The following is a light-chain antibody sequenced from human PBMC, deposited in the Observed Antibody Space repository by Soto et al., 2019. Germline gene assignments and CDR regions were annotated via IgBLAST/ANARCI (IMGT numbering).Light chain of an antibody. CDR1: QSVSGRY. CDR2: AAS. J-gene: IGKJ3*01. CDR3: QQYGTSPLFT. V-gene: IGKV3-20*01. Sequence: EIVLTQSPGTLSLSPGERATLSCRASQSVSGRYLAWYQQKPGQAPRLLIYAASSRATGIPDRFSGSGSGTDFTLTINRPEPEAFAVYYCQQYGTSPLFTLGPGTKVEI.